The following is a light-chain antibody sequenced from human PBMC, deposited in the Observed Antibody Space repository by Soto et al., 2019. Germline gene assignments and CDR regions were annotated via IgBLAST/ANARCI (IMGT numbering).Light chain of an antibody. CDR2: GAS. Sequence: EIVMTQSPATLSVSPGERATLSCRASQSVSSNLAWYQQKPGQAPRLLIYGASTRSTGIPARFSGSGSGTEFTLTISSLQSEDFAVYYCQHYNNWPPNFTFGPGTQVDIK. CDR3: QHYNNWPPNFT. CDR1: QSVSSN. V-gene: IGKV3-15*01. J-gene: IGKJ3*01.